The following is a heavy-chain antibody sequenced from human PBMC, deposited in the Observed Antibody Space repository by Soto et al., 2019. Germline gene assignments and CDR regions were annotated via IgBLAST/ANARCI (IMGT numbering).Heavy chain of an antibody. CDR1: GGSISIYY. Sequence: SXTLSLTFTVSGGSISIYYWSWIRQPPGKGLEWIGYIYYSGSTNYNPSLKSRVTISVDTSKNQFSLKLSSVTAADTAVYYCARGSRPYYFDYWGQGTLVTVSS. J-gene: IGHJ4*02. CDR3: ARGSRPYYFDY. CDR2: IYYSGST. V-gene: IGHV4-59*01.